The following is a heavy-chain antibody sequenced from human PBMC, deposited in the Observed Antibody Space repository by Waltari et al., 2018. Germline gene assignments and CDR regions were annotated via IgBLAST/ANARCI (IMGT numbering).Heavy chain of an antibody. CDR3: ARGLSSFDY. CDR2: INPNSGGT. V-gene: IGHV1-2*02. CDR1: GYTFTGYY. D-gene: IGHD3-16*02. Sequence: QVQLVQSGAEVKKPGASVKVSCKASGYTFTGYYMHWVRQAPGQGLEWMGWINPNSGGTNDAQKFQCRVTMTRDTSISTAYMELSRLRSDDTAVYYCARGLSSFDYWGQGTLVTVSS. J-gene: IGHJ4*02.